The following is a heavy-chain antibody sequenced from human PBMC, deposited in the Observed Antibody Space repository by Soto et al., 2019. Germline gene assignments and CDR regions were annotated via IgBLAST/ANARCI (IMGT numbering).Heavy chain of an antibody. V-gene: IGHV1-69*13. CDR2: IIPIFGTA. CDR3: AREVMAGNGYYFDY. Sequence: GASVKVSCKASGGTFSSYAISWVRQAPGQGLEWMGGIIPIFGTANYAQKFQGRVTITADESTSTAYMELSSLRSEDTAVYYCAREVMAGNGYYFDYWGQGTLVTVSS. D-gene: IGHD6-19*01. J-gene: IGHJ4*02. CDR1: GGTFSSYA.